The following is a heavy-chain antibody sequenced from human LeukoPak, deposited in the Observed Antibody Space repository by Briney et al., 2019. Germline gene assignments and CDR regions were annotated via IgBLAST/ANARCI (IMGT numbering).Heavy chain of an antibody. CDR2: DYCGGNT. CDR3: ARVVVSSSSDYFDY. CDR1: GFSVTTDRYC. J-gene: IGHJ4*02. D-gene: IGHD6-6*01. V-gene: IGHV4-61*01. Sequence: PSETLSLTCTVSGFSVTTDRYCWGWIRQPPGKGLEWIGYDYCGGNTNYDPFLKRRVTISVDTSKNQFSLTLTSVTAADTAVYFCARVVVSSSSDYFDYWGQGTLVIVSS.